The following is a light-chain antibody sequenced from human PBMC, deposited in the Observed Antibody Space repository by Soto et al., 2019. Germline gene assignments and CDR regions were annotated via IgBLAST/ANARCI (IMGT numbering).Light chain of an antibody. CDR3: AAWDDSLSGVV. Sequence: QSVLTQPPSASGTPGQRVTVSCSGSTSNIGNNYVYWYQQVPGTAPKLLIYSDNQRPSGVPDRFSGSKSGTSASLAISGLRSEDEADYYCAAWDDSLSGVVFGGGTQLTVL. CDR2: SDN. CDR1: TSNIGNNY. J-gene: IGLJ2*01. V-gene: IGLV1-47*02.